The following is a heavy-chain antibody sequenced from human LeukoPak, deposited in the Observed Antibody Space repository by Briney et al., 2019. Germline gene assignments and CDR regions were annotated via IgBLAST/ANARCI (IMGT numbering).Heavy chain of an antibody. CDR1: GVSISSSSYY. Sequence: SETLSLTCTVSGVSISSSSYYWGWIRQPPGKGLEWIGSIYYSGSTYYNPSLKSRVTISVDTSKNQFSLKLSSVTAADTAVYYCARETRAYYYGSGSGLNWFDPWGQGTLVTVSS. D-gene: IGHD3-10*01. V-gene: IGHV4-39*07. CDR3: ARETRAYYYGSGSGLNWFDP. J-gene: IGHJ5*02. CDR2: IYYSGST.